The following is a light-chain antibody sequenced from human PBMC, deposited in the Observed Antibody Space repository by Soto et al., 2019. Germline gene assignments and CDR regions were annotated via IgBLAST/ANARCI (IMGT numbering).Light chain of an antibody. CDR2: VVS. CDR3: CSYAGSYTLVV. V-gene: IGLV2-11*01. J-gene: IGLJ2*01. CDR1: SSDVGGYNY. Sequence: QSALTQPRSVSGSPGQSVTISCTGTSSDVGGYNYVSWYQQHPGKAPKLMIYVVSKRPSGVPDRFSGSKSGNTASLTISGLQAEDEADYYCCSYAGSYTLVVFGGGTKLTVL.